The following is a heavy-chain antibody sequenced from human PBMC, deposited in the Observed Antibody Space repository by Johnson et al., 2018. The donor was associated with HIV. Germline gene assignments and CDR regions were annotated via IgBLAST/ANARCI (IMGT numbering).Heavy chain of an antibody. V-gene: IGHV3-74*02. Sequence: VQLVESGGGVVQPGRSLRLSCAASGFTFNTYWMHWVRQAPGKGLVWVARINTAGGSTSYVDSVKGRFTISRDNAKNSLYLQMNSLRAEDTAVYYCARLNDYLWGQRGAFDIWGRGTMVSVSS. CDR1: GFTFNTYW. J-gene: IGHJ3*02. CDR2: INTAGGST. CDR3: ARLNDYLWGQRGAFDI. D-gene: IGHD3-16*01.